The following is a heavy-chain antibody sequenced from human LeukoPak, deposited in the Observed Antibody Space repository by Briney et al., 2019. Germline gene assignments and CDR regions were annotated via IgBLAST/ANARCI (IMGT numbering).Heavy chain of an antibody. D-gene: IGHD3-3*02. J-gene: IGHJ3*02. CDR3: AREIRPHAFDI. Sequence: GGSLRLSCAASGFTFDDYAMHWVRQAPGKGLEWVSGISWNSGSIGYADSVKGRFTISRDNAKNSLYLQMNSLRAEDTAVYYCAREIRPHAFDIWGQGTMVTVSS. CDR2: ISWNSGSI. V-gene: IGHV3-9*01. CDR1: GFTFDDYA.